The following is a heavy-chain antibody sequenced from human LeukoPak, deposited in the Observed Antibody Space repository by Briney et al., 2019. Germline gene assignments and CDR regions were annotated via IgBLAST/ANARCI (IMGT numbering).Heavy chain of an antibody. CDR1: GYTFTGYY. D-gene: IGHD5-12*01. CDR2: INPNSGGT. Sequence: ASVKVSCKASGYTFTGYYMHWVRQAPGQGLEWMGWINPNSGGTNYAQKFQGRVTMTRDTSISTAYMELSRLRSDDTAVYYCAKDRPPRLKYSGYDPPFEYWGQGTLVTVSS. CDR3: AKDRPPRLKYSGYDPPFEY. V-gene: IGHV1-2*02. J-gene: IGHJ4*02.